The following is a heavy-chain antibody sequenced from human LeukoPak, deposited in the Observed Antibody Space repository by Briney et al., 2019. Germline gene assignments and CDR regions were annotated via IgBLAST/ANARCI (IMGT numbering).Heavy chain of an antibody. CDR1: GFTFGDYA. CDR2: IRSKAYGGTT. V-gene: IGHV3-49*03. J-gene: IGHJ4*02. Sequence: GGSLRLSCTASGFTFGDYAMNWFRQAPGKGLEWVGFIRSKAYGGTTEYAASVKGRFTISRDDSKSIAYLQMNSPKTEDTAVYYCTREGSSGYYYLDDYWGQGTLVTVSS. D-gene: IGHD3-22*01. CDR3: TREGSSGYYYLDDY.